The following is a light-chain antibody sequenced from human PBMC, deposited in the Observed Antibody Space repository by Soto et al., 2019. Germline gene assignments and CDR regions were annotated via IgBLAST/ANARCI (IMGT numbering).Light chain of an antibody. CDR2: EVS. CDR1: SSDVGGYNY. V-gene: IGLV2-14*01. Sequence: QSALTQPASVSGSPGQSITISCTGTSSDVGGYNYVSWYQQHPGKAPKLMIYEVSNRPSGVSNRFSGSKSGNTASLTISGLQAEDEADYYCNSYTSSSTLVFGTGTKLTV. J-gene: IGLJ1*01. CDR3: NSYTSSSTLV.